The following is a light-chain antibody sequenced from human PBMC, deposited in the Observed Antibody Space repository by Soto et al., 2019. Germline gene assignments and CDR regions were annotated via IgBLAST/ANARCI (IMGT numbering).Light chain of an antibody. CDR3: QSYYSSLSGYV. CDR1: SSNIGAGYP. J-gene: IGLJ1*01. CDR2: GNT. Sequence: QSVLTQPPSVSGASGQRITISCTGSSSNIGAGYPVHWYQQLPGTAPKLLIFGNTIRPSGVPDRFSGSRSGLAITGLQAEDEADYYCQSYYSSLSGYVFGTGTKVTVL. V-gene: IGLV1-40*01.